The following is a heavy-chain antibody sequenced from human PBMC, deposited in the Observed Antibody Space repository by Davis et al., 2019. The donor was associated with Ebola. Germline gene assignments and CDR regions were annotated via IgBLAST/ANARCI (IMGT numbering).Heavy chain of an antibody. CDR3: AADQGGTTPFDS. CDR2: IVVGSDLT. Sequence: SVKVSCKASGLYFARSAVQGVRQARGQGLEWIGWIVVGSDLTNYAQEFQDRVTITRDMSSSTAYMELNSLRSDDTAVYYCAADQGGTTPFDSWGQGTLVTVSS. CDR1: GLYFARSA. D-gene: IGHD1-1*01. J-gene: IGHJ4*02. V-gene: IGHV1-58*01.